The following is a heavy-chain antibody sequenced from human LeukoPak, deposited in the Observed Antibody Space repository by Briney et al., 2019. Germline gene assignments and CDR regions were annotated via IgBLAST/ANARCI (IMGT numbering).Heavy chain of an antibody. CDR2: ITSSSSYT. V-gene: IGHV3-21*01. CDR3: ARDPYNGAYSEGYYYYYMDV. CDR1: GITFSNYN. Sequence: GGSLRLSCAAPGITFSNYNMNWVRQAPGKGLEWISSITSSSSYTFYADSVKGRFTISRDNAKNSLYLQMKSLRVEDTAIYYCARDPYNGAYSEGYYYYYMDVWGKGTTVTVSS. D-gene: IGHD1-1*01. J-gene: IGHJ6*03.